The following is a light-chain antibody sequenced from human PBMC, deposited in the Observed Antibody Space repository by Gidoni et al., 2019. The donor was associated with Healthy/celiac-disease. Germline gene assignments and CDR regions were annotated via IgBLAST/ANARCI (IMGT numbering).Light chain of an antibody. CDR3: SSYTSSSTL. CDR2: EVS. J-gene: IGLJ1*01. V-gene: IGLV2-14*01. Sequence: QSALTQPASVSGPPGQSITISCTGTSSDVGGYNYVSWYQQHPGKAPKLMIYEVSNRPSGVSNRFSGSKSGNTASLTISGLQAEDEADYYCSSYTSSSTLFGTGTKVTVL. CDR1: SSDVGGYNY.